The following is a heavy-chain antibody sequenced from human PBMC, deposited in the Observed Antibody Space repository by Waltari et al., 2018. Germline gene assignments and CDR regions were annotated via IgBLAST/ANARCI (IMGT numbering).Heavy chain of an antibody. D-gene: IGHD3-10*01. Sequence: QVQLVQSGAEVKKPGASVKVSCKASGYPFTSYDINWLRRATGQGLEWMGWMNPNSGNTGYAQKFQGRVTSTRNTSISTAYMELSSLRSEDTAVYYCAMTLYGSGSYQFDYWGQGTLVTVSS. CDR2: MNPNSGNT. CDR3: AMTLYGSGSYQFDY. J-gene: IGHJ4*02. V-gene: IGHV1-8*03. CDR1: GYPFTSYD.